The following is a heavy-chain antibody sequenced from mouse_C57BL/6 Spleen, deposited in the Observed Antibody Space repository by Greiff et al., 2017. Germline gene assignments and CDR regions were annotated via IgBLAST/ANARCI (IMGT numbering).Heavy chain of an antibody. Sequence: VQLQQSGPELVKPGASVKISCKASGYAFSSSWMNWVKQRPGKGLEWIGRIYPGDGDTNYNGKFKGKATLTADNSSSTAYMQLSSLTSEDAAVYFCARSKAFDYWGQGTTLKVSS. V-gene: IGHV1-82*01. CDR1: GYAFSSSW. CDR2: IYPGDGDT. CDR3: ARSKAFDY. J-gene: IGHJ2*01. D-gene: IGHD2-5*01.